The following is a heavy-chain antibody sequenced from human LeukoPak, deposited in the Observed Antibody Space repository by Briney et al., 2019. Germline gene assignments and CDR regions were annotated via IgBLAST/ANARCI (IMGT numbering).Heavy chain of an antibody. V-gene: IGHV4-34*01. D-gene: IGHD1-14*01. CDR1: GGSISSGGYY. J-gene: IGHJ4*02. Sequence: SETLSLTCAVSGGSISSGGYYWSWIRQPPGKGLEWIGEINHSGSTNYNPSLKSRVTISVDTSKNQFSLKLSSVTAADTAVYYCARGPSPDFDYWGQGTLVTVSS. CDR2: INHSGST. CDR3: ARGPSPDFDY.